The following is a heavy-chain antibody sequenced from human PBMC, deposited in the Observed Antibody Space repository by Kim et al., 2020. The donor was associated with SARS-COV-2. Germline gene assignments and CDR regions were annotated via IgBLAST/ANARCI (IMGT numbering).Heavy chain of an antibody. D-gene: IGHD3-10*01. CDR3: AIHIVRGVITFDY. Sequence: YAASLKDRFAISRDNAKNTLYRHRNSLRAEDTAVYYCAIHIVRGVITFDYWGHGSLVTVSS. J-gene: IGHJ4*01. V-gene: IGHV3-74*01.